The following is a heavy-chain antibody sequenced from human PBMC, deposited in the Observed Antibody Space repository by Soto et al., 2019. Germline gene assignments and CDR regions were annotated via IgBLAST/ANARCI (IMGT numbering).Heavy chain of an antibody. J-gene: IGHJ3*02. CDR2: MYYNGNI. CDR1: GGSISNYY. V-gene: IGHV4-59*01. CDR3: ARAGVLDDAFDI. D-gene: IGHD2-8*01. Sequence: SETLSLTCNVSGGSISNYYWTWVRQSPEKGLEWIGYMYYNGNINYNPSLKSRVTISIDTSKNQFSLTLKSVTAADTAVYYCARAGVLDDAFDIWGQGTMVTVSS.